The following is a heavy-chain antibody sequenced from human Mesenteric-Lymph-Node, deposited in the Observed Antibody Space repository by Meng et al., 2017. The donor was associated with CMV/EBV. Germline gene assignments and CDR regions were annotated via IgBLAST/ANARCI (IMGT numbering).Heavy chain of an antibody. Sequence: CALSGDSLSHNNAAWTWIMQSPSRGLELLGRTYYRSKWFNDYAVSVKSRITINPDTSKNQFSLHLNSVIPEDTAVYYCSRDTTALDYWGQGTLVTVSS. CDR3: SRDTTALDY. CDR1: GDSLSHNNAA. D-gene: IGHD1-14*01. J-gene: IGHJ4*02. V-gene: IGHV6-1*01. CDR2: TYYRSKWFN.